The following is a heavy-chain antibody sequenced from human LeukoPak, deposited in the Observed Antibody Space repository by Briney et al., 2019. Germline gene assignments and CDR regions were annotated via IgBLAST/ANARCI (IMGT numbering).Heavy chain of an antibody. D-gene: IGHD2-15*01. V-gene: IGHV3-30*04. CDR3: ARADLDCSGGSCYSGDDFRH. CDR2: ISYDGSNK. Sequence: PGGSLRLSCAASGFTFSSYAMHWVRQAPGRGLEWVAVISYDGSNKYYADSVKGRFTISRDNSKNPLYLQMNSLRAEDTAVYYCARADLDCSGGSCYSGDDFRHWGQGTLVTVSS. J-gene: IGHJ1*01. CDR1: GFTFSSYA.